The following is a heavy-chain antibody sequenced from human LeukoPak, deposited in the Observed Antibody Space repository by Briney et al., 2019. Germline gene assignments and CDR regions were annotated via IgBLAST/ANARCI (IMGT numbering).Heavy chain of an antibody. CDR1: GGSISSYY. J-gene: IGHJ4*02. CDR3: ARHYTDPEYYDILTGYYPFDY. CDR2: IYTSGST. D-gene: IGHD3-9*01. Sequence: PSETLSLTCTVSGGSISSYYWSWIRQPARKGPEWIGRIYTSGSTNYNPSLKSRVTMSVDTSKNQFSLKLSSVTAADTAVYYCARHYTDPEYYDILTGYYPFDYWGQGTLVTVSS. V-gene: IGHV4-4*07.